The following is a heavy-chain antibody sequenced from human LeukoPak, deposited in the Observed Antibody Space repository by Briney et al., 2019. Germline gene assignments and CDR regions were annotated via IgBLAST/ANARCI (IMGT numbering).Heavy chain of an antibody. Sequence: GGSLRLSCAASGFTFSSYWMNWVRQAPGKGLVWVSRIASDGSSTTYADSVKGRFTISRDNSKNTLYLQMNSLRAEDTAVYYCARAGKYCSGGSCYRDAFDIWGQGTMVTVSS. CDR3: ARAGKYCSGGSCYRDAFDI. CDR1: GFTFSSYW. D-gene: IGHD2-15*01. CDR2: IASDGSST. V-gene: IGHV3-74*01. J-gene: IGHJ3*02.